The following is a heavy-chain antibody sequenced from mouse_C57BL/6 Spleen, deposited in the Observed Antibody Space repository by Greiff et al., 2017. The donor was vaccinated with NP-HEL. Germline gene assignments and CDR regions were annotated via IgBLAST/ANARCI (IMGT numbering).Heavy chain of an antibody. J-gene: IGHJ1*01. V-gene: IGHV1-50*01. CDR1: GYTFTSYW. Sequence: QVQLQQPGAELVKPGASVKLSCKASGYTFTSYWMQWVNQRPGQGLEWIGEIDPSDSYTNYNQKFKGKATLTVDTSSSTTYMQLSSLTSEDSAVYYCARTLGRYFDVWGPGTTVTVSS. CDR3: ARTLGRYFDV. CDR2: IDPSDSYT. D-gene: IGHD4-1*01.